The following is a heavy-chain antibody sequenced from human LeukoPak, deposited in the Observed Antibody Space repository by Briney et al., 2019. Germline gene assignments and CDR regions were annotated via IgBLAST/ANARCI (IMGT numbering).Heavy chain of an antibody. V-gene: IGHV3-23*01. CDR1: GFTFSSYA. D-gene: IGHD5-18*01. CDR3: AKDGTLLRPAMVTS. CDR2: ISGSGGST. Sequence: PGGSLRLSCAASGFTFSSYAMSWVRQAPGKGLEWVSAISGSGGSTYYADSVKGRFTISRDNSKNTLYLQMNGLRAEDTAVYYCAKDGTLLRPAMVTSWGQGTLVTVSS. J-gene: IGHJ5*02.